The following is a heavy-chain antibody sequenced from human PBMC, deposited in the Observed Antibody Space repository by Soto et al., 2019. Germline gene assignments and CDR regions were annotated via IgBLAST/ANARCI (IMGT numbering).Heavy chain of an antibody. CDR2: IQSGGPT. Sequence: GGSLRLSCAASGFTVSSKYMSWVRQAPGKGLEWVSLIQSGGPTYYADSVKGRFTISRDTSENTVHLQMDSLRAEDTAVYYRARDDVLCDGGRCYGVPLDVWGKGTRVTVSS. CDR1: GFTVSSKY. D-gene: IGHD2-15*01. J-gene: IGHJ6*04. V-gene: IGHV3-66*01. CDR3: ARDDVLCDGGRCYGVPLDV.